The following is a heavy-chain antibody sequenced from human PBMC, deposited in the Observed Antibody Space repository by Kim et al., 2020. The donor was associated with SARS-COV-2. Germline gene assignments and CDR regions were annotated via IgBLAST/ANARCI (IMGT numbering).Heavy chain of an antibody. D-gene: IGHD6-19*01. CDR1: GGSIITTTYY. V-gene: IGHV4-39*01. J-gene: IGHJ5*02. CDR2: IYKSGST. CDR3: TRHSNVPVAGRGWFDP. Sequence: SETLSLTCTVSGGSIITTTYYWGWVRQPPGKGLQWIGSIYKSGSTYYNPSLRRRVTISVDTSKNQFTLKLTSVTAADTAIYHCTRHSNVPVAGRGWFDPWGQRTLVTVSS.